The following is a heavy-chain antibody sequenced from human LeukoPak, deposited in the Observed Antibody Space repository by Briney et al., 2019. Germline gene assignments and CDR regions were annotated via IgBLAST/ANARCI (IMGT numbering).Heavy chain of an antibody. Sequence: GGSLRLSCAASGFTFSDYYMSWIRQAPGKGLEWVSYISSSGSTIYYADSVRGRFTISRDNAKNSLYLQMNSLRAEDTAVYYCARVRCSGGSCPYYYYYYYMDVWGKGPRSPSP. D-gene: IGHD2-15*01. CDR1: GFTFSDYY. CDR3: ARVRCSGGSCPYYYYYYYMDV. J-gene: IGHJ6*03. CDR2: ISSSGSTI. V-gene: IGHV3-11*01.